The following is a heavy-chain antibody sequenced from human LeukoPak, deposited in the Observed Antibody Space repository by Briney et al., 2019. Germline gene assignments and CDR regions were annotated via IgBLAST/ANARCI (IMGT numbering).Heavy chain of an antibody. J-gene: IGHJ4*02. CDR1: GFTFSSYG. CDR2: IRYDGSNK. D-gene: IGHD2-2*02. CDR3: ARWDIVVVPAAIRGYYFDY. Sequence: GGSLRLSCAASGFTFSSYGMHWVRQAPGKGLEWVAFIRYDGSNKYYADSVKGRFTISRDNSKNTLYLQMNSLRAEDTAVYYCARWDIVVVPAAIRGYYFDYWGQGTLVTVSS. V-gene: IGHV3-30*02.